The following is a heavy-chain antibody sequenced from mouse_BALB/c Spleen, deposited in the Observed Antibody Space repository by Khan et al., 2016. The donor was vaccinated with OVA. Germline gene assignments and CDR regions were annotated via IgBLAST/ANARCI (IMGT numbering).Heavy chain of an antibody. CDR1: GHTFTKYG. J-gene: IGHJ4*01. V-gene: IGHV9-3-1*01. CDR3: ARPPYFSYVMDN. CDR2: INTYTGEP. Sequence: QIQLVQSGPELKKPGETVKISCKASGHTFTKYGMNWVKQAPGKSLKWMGWINTYTGEPTYADDFSGRFAFSLETSASTAYLQINNLKNEDTATYCCARPPYFSYVMDNWGQGTSVTVSS. D-gene: IGHD2-10*01.